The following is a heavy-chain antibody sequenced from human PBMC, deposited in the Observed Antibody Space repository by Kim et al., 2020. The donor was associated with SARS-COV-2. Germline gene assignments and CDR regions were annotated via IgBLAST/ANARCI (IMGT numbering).Heavy chain of an antibody. CDR3: GVVPAARYYYYYGMDV. J-gene: IGHJ6*02. CDR1: GFTFSSYS. V-gene: IGHV3-21*01. CDR2: ISSSSSYI. D-gene: IGHD2-2*01. Sequence: GGSLRLSCAASGFTFSSYSMNWVRQAPGKGLEWVSSISSSSSYIYYADSVKGRFTISRDNAKNSLYLQMNSLRAEDAAVYYCGVVPAARYYYYYGMDVWGQGTTVTVSS.